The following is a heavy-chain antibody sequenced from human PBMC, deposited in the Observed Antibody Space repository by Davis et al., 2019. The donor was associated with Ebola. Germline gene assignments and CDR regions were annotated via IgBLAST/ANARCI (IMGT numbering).Heavy chain of an antibody. Sequence: PGGSLRLSCAASGFTFSSYRMHWVRQAPGKGLEWVAVIWYDGSTKYYADSVKGRFTISRDNSKNTLYLQMNSLRAEDTAVYYWARVADGGGTDYWGQGTLVTVSS. V-gene: IGHV3-33*01. CDR3: ARVADGGGTDY. CDR2: IWYDGSTK. D-gene: IGHD3-16*01. J-gene: IGHJ4*02. CDR1: GFTFSSYR.